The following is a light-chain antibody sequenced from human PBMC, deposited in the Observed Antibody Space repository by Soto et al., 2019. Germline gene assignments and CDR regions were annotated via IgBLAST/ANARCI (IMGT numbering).Light chain of an antibody. CDR2: GAS. J-gene: IGKJ1*01. CDR1: QSVSSY. CDR3: QQYGSSGT. Sequence: EIELTQSPGTLSLSPGDSATLSYRASQSVSSYLAWYQQKPGQAPRLLIYGASNRATGIPDRFSGSGSGTDFTLTISRLDPEDFAVYYCQQYGSSGTFGQGTKVDI. V-gene: IGKV3-20*01.